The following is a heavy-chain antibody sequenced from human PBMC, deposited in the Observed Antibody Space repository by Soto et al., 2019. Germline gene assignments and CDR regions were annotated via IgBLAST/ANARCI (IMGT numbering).Heavy chain of an antibody. CDR2: INEDGSKK. Sequence: GGSLRLSCAVSGLIFKNYWMSWVRQAPGKGLEWVANINEDGSKKKYMDSVEGRFTISRDNAKNSVSLQMNSLRAEDTAVYYCVRGPRWGQGTPVTVSS. CDR1: GLIFKNYW. CDR3: VRGPR. V-gene: IGHV3-7*05. J-gene: IGHJ4*02.